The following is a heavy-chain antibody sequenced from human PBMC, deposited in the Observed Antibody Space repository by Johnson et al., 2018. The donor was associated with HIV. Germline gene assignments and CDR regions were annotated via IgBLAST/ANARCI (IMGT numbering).Heavy chain of an antibody. Sequence: VQLVESGGGVVQPGGSLRLSCAASGFTFRSYAMHWDRQAPGKGLEWVGVISYDGSNKYYADSVKGRFTISRDNSKNTMSLQMNSPRVEDTAVYYCARVRGGRENAFDIWGQGTMVTVSS. CDR2: ISYDGSNK. V-gene: IGHV3-30*03. J-gene: IGHJ3*02. CDR3: ARVRGGRENAFDI. D-gene: IGHD1-26*01. CDR1: GFTFRSYA.